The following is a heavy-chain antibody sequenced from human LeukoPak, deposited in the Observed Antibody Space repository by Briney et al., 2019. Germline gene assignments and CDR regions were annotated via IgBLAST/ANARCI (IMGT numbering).Heavy chain of an antibody. V-gene: IGHV3-13*01. J-gene: IGHJ3*02. CDR3: ARVPRYGDFHGAFDI. CDR1: GFTLSSYD. D-gene: IGHD4-17*01. Sequence: GGSLRLSCAASGFTLSSYDMHWVRQTAGKGLEWVSVIATAGDTYYPGSVKGRFTISRESAKNSLYLQMNSLRAEDTAVYYCARVPRYGDFHGAFDIWGHGTMVTVS. CDR2: IATAGDT.